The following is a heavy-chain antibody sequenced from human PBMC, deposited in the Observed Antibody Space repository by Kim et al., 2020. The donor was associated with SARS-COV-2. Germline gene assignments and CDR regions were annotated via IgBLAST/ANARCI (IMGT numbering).Heavy chain of an antibody. CDR2: ISAYNGNT. D-gene: IGHD3-9*01. CDR3: ARGSGVTGYYIPYYFDY. CDR1: GYTFTSYG. V-gene: IGHV1-18*01. Sequence: ASVKVSCKASGYTFTSYGISWVRQAPGQGLEWMGWISAYNGNTKYAQKLQGRVTMTTDTSTSTAYMELRSLRSDDTAVYYCARGSGVTGYYIPYYFDYWGKGTLVTVSS. J-gene: IGHJ4*02.